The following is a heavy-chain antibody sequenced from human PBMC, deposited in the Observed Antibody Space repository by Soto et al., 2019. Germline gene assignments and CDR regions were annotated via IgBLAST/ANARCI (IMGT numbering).Heavy chain of an antibody. CDR3: AAIGVEAYSFDY. V-gene: IGHV4-39*01. D-gene: IGHD2-2*01. Sequence: QLQLQEAGPGLVKPSETLSLTCTVSGVSVRNITYYWGWIRQSPGKGLEWIGSIYYTGNTYYNPSLKSRFTISIDTSKKQFSLKLSSMTAADTAVYYCAAIGVEAYSFDYWGQGTLVTVSS. CDR1: GVSVRNITYY. J-gene: IGHJ4*02. CDR2: IYYTGNT.